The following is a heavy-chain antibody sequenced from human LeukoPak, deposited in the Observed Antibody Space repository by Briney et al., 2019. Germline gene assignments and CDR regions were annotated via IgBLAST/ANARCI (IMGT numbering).Heavy chain of an antibody. J-gene: IGHJ4*02. Sequence: GGSLRLSCAASGFTFSSYAMHWVRQAPGKGLEWVAVISYDGSNKYYADSVKGRFTISRDNSKNTLYLQMNSLRAGDTAVYYCARGAWGTVLYPLLDWGQGTLVTVSS. V-gene: IGHV3-30-3*01. D-gene: IGHD7-27*01. CDR1: GFTFSSYA. CDR2: ISYDGSNK. CDR3: ARGAWGTVLYPLLD.